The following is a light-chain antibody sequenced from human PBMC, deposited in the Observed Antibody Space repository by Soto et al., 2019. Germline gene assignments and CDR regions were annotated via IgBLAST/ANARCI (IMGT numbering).Light chain of an antibody. CDR2: QGT. Sequence: QSVLTQPPSASRSPGQSVTISCAGTINDVGGYNYVSWYQQHPGKVPQLMIYQGTKRPSGVPDRFSASKSDTTASLTISGLQAEDEGDYYCMSYAGGNRFVFGTGTKVTVL. J-gene: IGLJ1*01. V-gene: IGLV2-8*01. CDR1: INDVGGYNY. CDR3: MSYAGGNRFV.